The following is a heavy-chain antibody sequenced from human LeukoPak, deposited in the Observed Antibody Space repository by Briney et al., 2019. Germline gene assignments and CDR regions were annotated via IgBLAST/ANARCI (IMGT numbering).Heavy chain of an antibody. CDR1: GFTFDDYT. J-gene: IGHJ6*04. V-gene: IGHV3-43*01. CDR2: ISWDGGST. CDR3: AELGITMIGGV. Sequence: GGSLRLSCAASGFTFDDYTMHWVRHAPGKGLEWVSLISWDGGSTYYADSVKGRFTISRDNAKNSLYLQMNSLRAEDTAVYYCAELGITMIGGVWGKGTTATISS. D-gene: IGHD3-10*02.